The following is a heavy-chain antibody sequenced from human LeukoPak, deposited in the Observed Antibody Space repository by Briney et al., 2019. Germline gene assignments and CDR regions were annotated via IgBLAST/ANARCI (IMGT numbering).Heavy chain of an antibody. CDR2: INHGGST. Sequence: SETLSLTCAVYGGSFSDYYRSWIRQPPGKGLEWIGEINHGGSTNYNPSLKSRVTPSVDTSKNQFSLKLTSVTAADTAVYYCARDGYSTPDVWGQGTTVTVSS. D-gene: IGHD6-13*01. V-gene: IGHV4-34*01. J-gene: IGHJ6*02. CDR3: ARDGYSTPDV. CDR1: GGSFSDYY.